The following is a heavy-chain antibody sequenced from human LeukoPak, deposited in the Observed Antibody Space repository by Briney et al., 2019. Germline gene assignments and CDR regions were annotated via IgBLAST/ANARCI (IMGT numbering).Heavy chain of an antibody. CDR2: IYYSGST. CDR1: SGSISSYY. Sequence: PSETLSLTCTVSSGSISSYYWNWIRQPPGKGLEWLGYIYYSGSTKYNPSLKSRLTISVDTSKNQFSLYLSSVTAADTAVYYCARAGVGWLHSMGPFDYWGQGTLVTVSS. V-gene: IGHV4-59*01. J-gene: IGHJ4*02. D-gene: IGHD5-24*01. CDR3: ARAGVGWLHSMGPFDY.